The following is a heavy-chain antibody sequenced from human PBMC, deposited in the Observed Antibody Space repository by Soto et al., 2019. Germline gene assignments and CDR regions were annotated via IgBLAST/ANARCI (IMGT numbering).Heavy chain of an antibody. Sequence: GGSLRLSCAASGFTFSSYAMHWVRQAPDKGLEWVAVISYDGSNKYYADSVKGRFTISRDNSKNTLYLQMNSLRAEDTAVYYCARSVDTAMVMNYYYGMDVWGQGTTVTVSS. CDR1: GFTFSSYA. V-gene: IGHV3-30-3*01. CDR3: ARSVDTAMVMNYYYGMDV. J-gene: IGHJ6*02. D-gene: IGHD5-18*01. CDR2: ISYDGSNK.